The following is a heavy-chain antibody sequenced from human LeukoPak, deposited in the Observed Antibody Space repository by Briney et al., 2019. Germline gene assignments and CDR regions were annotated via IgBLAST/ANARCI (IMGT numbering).Heavy chain of an antibody. J-gene: IGHJ5*02. D-gene: IGHD3-10*01. CDR2: MNPNSGNT. Sequence: GASVKVSCKASGYTLTSYDINWVRQATGQGLEWMGWMNPNSGNTGYAQKFQGRVTMTRNTSISTAYMELSSLRSEDTAVYYCAAQVLWFGELLLPFDPWGQGTLVTVSS. CDR1: GYTLTSYD. CDR3: AAQVLWFGELLLPFDP. V-gene: IGHV1-8*01.